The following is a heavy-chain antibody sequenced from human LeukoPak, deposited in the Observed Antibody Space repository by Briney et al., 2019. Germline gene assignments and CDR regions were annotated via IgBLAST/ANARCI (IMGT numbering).Heavy chain of an antibody. CDR3: ARGQQQLSR. V-gene: IGHV4-59*11. CDR2: ISDSVST. J-gene: IGHJ4*02. Sequence: KTSETLSLTCTVSGGSISSHYWSWIRQPPGKGLEWIGYISDSVSTNYNPSLKSRVSISVDTSNNQFSLKLSSVTAADTAVYYCARGQQQLSRWGQGNLVTVSS. CDR1: GGSISSHY. D-gene: IGHD6-13*01.